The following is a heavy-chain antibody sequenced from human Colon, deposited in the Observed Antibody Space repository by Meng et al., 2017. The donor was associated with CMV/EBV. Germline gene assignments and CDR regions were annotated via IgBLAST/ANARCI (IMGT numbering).Heavy chain of an antibody. Sequence: GSLRLSCTVSGGSISSSDYYWGWIRQPPGRGLEWIGSMSYSGSTYYNPSLKSRVTISVDTSKNQFSLKLSSVTAADTAVYYCARLADSSGYYYISYFDYWGQGTLVTVSS. J-gene: IGHJ4*02. CDR2: MSYSGST. CDR3: ARLADSSGYYYISYFDY. CDR1: GGSISSSDYY. V-gene: IGHV4-39*01. D-gene: IGHD3-22*01.